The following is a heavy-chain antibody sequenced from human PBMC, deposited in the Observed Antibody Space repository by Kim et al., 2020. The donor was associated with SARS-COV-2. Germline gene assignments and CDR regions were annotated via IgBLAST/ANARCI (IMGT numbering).Heavy chain of an antibody. J-gene: IGHJ4*01. CDR3: ARVKNYYDSSGYYFDY. D-gene: IGHD3-22*01. V-gene: IGHV3-30*04. Sequence: GGSLRLSCAASGFTFSSYAMHWVRQAPGKGLEWVAVISYDGSNKYYADSVKGRFTISRDNSKNTLYLQMNSLRAEDTAVYYCARVKNYYDSSGYYFDYWG. CDR2: ISYDGSNK. CDR1: GFTFSSYA.